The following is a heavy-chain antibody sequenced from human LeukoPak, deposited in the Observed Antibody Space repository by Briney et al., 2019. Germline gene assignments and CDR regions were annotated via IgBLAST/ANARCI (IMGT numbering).Heavy chain of an antibody. CDR2: IYTSGST. CDR3: ARAGRHYDILTGYSPTTNWFDP. D-gene: IGHD3-9*01. V-gene: IGHV4-4*07. CDR1: GGSISSYY. Sequence: PSETLSLTCTVSGGSISSYYWSWIRQPAGKGLEWIGRIYTSGSTNYNPSLKSRVTMSVDTSKNQFSLKLSSVTAADTAVYYCARAGRHYDILTGYSPTTNWFDPWGQGTLVTVSS. J-gene: IGHJ5*02.